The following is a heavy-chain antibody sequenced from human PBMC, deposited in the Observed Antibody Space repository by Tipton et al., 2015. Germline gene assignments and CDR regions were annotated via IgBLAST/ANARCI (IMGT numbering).Heavy chain of an antibody. Sequence: TLSLTCTVSGGSISSSSYYWAWIRQPPGKGLEWIGSISHSGNTYYNPSLKSRVTMSRDTSKNQFSLKLTSVTAADTAVYYCACQDYDSLTRDYQTVDYWGQGTLVTVSP. V-gene: IGHV4-39*07. J-gene: IGHJ4*02. D-gene: IGHD3-9*01. CDR1: GGSISSSSYY. CDR3: ACQDYDSLTRDYQTVDY. CDR2: ISHSGNT.